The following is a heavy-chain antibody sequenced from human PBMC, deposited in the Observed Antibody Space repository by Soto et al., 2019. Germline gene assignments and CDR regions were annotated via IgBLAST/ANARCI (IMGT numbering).Heavy chain of an antibody. CDR2: ISGSGGSS. CDR1: GFPFSSYA. CDR3: AKDRFHVVVTVSVFDP. J-gene: IGHJ5*02. Sequence: PGGSLSLSCAASGFPFSSYAMSWVRQAPGKGLEWVSTISGSGGSSDYADSVKGRFTISRDNPQNTMYLEMNSLRAEDTATYFCAKDRFHVVVTVSVFDPWGQGTLVTVSS. D-gene: IGHD2-21*02. V-gene: IGHV3-23*01.